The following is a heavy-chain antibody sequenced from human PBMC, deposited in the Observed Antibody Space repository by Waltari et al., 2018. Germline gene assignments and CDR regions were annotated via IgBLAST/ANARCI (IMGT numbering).Heavy chain of an antibody. Sequence: QLQLQQSCPGLLKPLECLSPTYSASGDSMNRNYWWNWVRQPPGKGREWLGQIHGSRRTNYNPSLESRVTVSIDTSNNQFSLKVSYATAAHTAVYYCARGRGRGLYLDSWCQGTLVTVSP. V-gene: IGHV4-4*03. CDR1: GDSMNRNYW. J-gene: IGHJ4*02. CDR3: ARGRGRGLYLDS. D-gene: IGHD2-15*01. CDR2: IHGSRRT.